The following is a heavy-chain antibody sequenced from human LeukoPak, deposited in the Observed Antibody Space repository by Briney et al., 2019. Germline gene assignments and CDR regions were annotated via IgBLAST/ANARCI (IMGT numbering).Heavy chain of an antibody. CDR2: TSGSGGST. CDR3: AKAAAVISYYYYMDV. V-gene: IGHV3-23*01. J-gene: IGHJ6*03. D-gene: IGHD6-13*01. CDR1: AFTFSNYD. Sequence: GGSLRLSCAASAFTFSNYDMSWVRQAPRKGLEWASGTSGSGGSTYYADSVKGRFTISRDNSKNTLYLQMNSLRAEDTAVYYCAKAAAVISYYYYMDVWGKGTTVTVSS.